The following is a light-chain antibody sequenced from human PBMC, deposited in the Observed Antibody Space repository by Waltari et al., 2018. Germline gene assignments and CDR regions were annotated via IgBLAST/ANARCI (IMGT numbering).Light chain of an antibody. CDR1: QDINNH. V-gene: IGKV1-27*01. J-gene: IGKJ4*01. CDR2: AAS. CDR3: QKYNDVPQP. Sequence: DIQMTQSSSSLSASVGDRVTITCRASQDINNHLAWYQRKPGKLPQLLIYAASTLHSGVPSRFSGSRSGTEFTLTISSLQPEDFATYYCQKYNDVPQPFGGGTKVEIK.